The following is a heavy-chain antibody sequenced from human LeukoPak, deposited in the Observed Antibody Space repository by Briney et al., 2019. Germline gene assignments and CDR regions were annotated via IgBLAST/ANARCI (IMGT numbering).Heavy chain of an antibody. CDR2: IKQDGVRK. CDR3: ARGVGDNGILGY. CDR1: GFTFSNYW. J-gene: IGHJ4*02. Sequence: GGSLRLSCTASGFTFSNYWMTWVRQAPGKGLEWVPNIKQDGVRKDYVDSVKGRFTIFRDNAKSSLFLLMNSLRADDTAVYYCARGVGDNGILGYWGQGTLVIVSS. V-gene: IGHV3-7*01. D-gene: IGHD4-17*01.